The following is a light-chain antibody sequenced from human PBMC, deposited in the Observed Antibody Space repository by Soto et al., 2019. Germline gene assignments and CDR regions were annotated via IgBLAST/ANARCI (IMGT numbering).Light chain of an antibody. CDR1: QGIRND. CDR2: AAS. V-gene: IGKV1-6*01. J-gene: IGKJ5*01. CDR3: QQRSNWPIT. Sequence: AIQMTQSPSSLSASVGDRVTITCRASQGIRNDLGWYQQKLGKAPKLLIYAASTLQSGVPSRFSGSGSGTDFTLTISSLQPEDFAVYYCQQRSNWPITFGQGTRLEIK.